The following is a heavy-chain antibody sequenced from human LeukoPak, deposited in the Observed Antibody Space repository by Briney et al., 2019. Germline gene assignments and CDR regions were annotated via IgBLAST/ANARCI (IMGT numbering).Heavy chain of an antibody. V-gene: IGHV4-38-2*01. CDR1: GYSMSRGYF. Sequence: SETLSLTCGVSGYSMSRGYFWGWIRQPPGKRPEWIASIFHNGRTYYSPSLKSRVTIALDTSKSQFSLKLASATAADTAVYYCAADVLRYFDWPYGFHVWGQGTTVTVSS. D-gene: IGHD3-9*01. CDR2: IFHNGRT. J-gene: IGHJ3*01. CDR3: AADVLRYFDWPYGFHV.